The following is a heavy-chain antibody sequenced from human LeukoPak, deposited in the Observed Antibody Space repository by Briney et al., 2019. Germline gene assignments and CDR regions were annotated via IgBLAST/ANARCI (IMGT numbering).Heavy chain of an antibody. D-gene: IGHD1-26*01. Sequence: PSETLSLTCTVSGGSISSSSYYWGWIRQPPGKGLEWIGSIYYSGSTYYNPSLKSRVTISVDTSKNQFSLKLSSVTAADTAVYYCARDSGSSDFDYWGQGTLVTVSS. J-gene: IGHJ4*02. CDR3: ARDSGSSDFDY. CDR1: GGSISSSSYY. CDR2: IYYSGST. V-gene: IGHV4-39*07.